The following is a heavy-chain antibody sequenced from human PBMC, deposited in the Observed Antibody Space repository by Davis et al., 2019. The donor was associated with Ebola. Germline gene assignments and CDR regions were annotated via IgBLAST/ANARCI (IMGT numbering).Heavy chain of an antibody. Sequence: GESLKISCAASGFTFSSYAMSWVRQAPGKGLEWVSGISWNSGSTSYADSVKGRFTISRDNAKNTLYLQMNSLRAEDTAVYYCARDMTTISIVLMVYAPDYWGQGTLVTVSS. J-gene: IGHJ4*02. CDR3: ARDMTTISIVLMVYAPDY. CDR1: GFTFSSYA. V-gene: IGHV3-23*01. D-gene: IGHD2-8*01. CDR2: ISWNSGST.